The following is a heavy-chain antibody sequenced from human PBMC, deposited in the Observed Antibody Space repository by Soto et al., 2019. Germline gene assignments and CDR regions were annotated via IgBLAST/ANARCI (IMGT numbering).Heavy chain of an antibody. CDR2: ISYDGSNK. J-gene: IGHJ6*02. CDR3: AKEYCFGPYYYYYGMDV. D-gene: IGHD2-21*02. CDR1: GFTFSSYG. Sequence: GGSLRLSCAASGFTFSSYGMHWVRQAPGKGLEWVAVISYDGSNKYYADSVKGRFTISRDNSKNTLYLQMNSLGAEDTAVYYCAKEYCFGPYYYYYGMDVWGHVSTV. V-gene: IGHV3-30*18.